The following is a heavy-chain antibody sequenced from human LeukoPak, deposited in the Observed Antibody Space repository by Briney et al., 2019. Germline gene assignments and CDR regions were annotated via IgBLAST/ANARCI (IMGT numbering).Heavy chain of an antibody. V-gene: IGHV3-23*01. CDR2: ISGSGGST. D-gene: IGHD3-9*01. J-gene: IGHJ3*02. CDR3: AKTDYDILTGYSVLYAFDI. Sequence: GGSLRLSCAASGFTFSSYAMSWVRQAPGKGLEWVSAISGSGGSTYYADSVKGRFTISRDNSKNTLYLQMNSLRAEDTAVYYCAKTDYDILTGYSVLYAFDIWGQGTMVTVSS. CDR1: GFTFSSYA.